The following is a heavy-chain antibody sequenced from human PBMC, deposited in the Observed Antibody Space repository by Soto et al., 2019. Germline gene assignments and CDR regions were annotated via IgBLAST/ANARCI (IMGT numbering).Heavy chain of an antibody. CDR2: IYYSGST. V-gene: IGHV4-39*01. CDR3: ARFLRFLEWPRGNWFDP. Sequence: QLQLQESGPGLVKPSETLSLTYTVSGGSISSSSYYWGWIRQPPGKGLEWIGSIYYSGSTYYNPSLKSRVTISVDTSKNQFSLKLSSVTAADTAVYYCARFLRFLEWPRGNWFDPWGQGTLVTVSS. CDR1: GGSISSSSYY. D-gene: IGHD3-3*01. J-gene: IGHJ5*02.